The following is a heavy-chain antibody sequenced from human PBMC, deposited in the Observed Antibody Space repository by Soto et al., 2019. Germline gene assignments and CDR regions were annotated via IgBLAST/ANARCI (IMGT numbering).Heavy chain of an antibody. J-gene: IGHJ4*02. CDR2: IRKKANNYMT. Sequence: GESLKISCAASGFTFSDHYVDWVRQAPGKGLEWVGRIRKKANNYMTEYAASVKGRFTISRDDSKNVLYLQMNSLKTEDTAVYYCAKDSYSCSGGYCYFDYWGQGTLVTVSS. D-gene: IGHD2-15*01. V-gene: IGHV3-72*01. CDR1: GFTFSDHY. CDR3: AKDSYSCSGGYCYFDY.